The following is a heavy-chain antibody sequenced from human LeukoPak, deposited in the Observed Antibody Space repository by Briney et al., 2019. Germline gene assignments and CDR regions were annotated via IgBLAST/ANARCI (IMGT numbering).Heavy chain of an antibody. D-gene: IGHD1-1*01. J-gene: IGHJ6*02. V-gene: IGHV3-23*01. CDR2: ISGSGGST. Sequence: GGSLRLSCAASGFTFSSYAMSWVRQAPGKGLEWVSGISGSGGSTYYADSVKGRFTISRDNSKNTLYLQMNSLRADDTAVYYCAKGTGTTKGFFYYAMDVWGQGTTVTVSS. CDR1: GFTFSSYA. CDR3: AKGTGTTKGFFYYAMDV.